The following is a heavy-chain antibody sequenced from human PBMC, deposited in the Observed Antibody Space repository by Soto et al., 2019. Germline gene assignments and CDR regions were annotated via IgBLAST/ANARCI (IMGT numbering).Heavy chain of an antibody. CDR3: ARPTSLGGNPFDY. D-gene: IGHD2-15*01. J-gene: IGHJ4*02. Sequence: EVQLVESGGGLVQPGGSLRLSCAASGFTFSSYWMHWVRQAPGKGLVWVSRINSDGSSTSYADSVKGRFTISKDNAKNTLYLRVNSLRAEDTVVYYCARPTSLGGNPFDYWGQGTLVTVSS. CDR2: INSDGSST. V-gene: IGHV3-74*01. CDR1: GFTFSSYW.